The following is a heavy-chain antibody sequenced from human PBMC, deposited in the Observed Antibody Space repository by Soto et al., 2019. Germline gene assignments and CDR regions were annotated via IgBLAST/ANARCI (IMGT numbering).Heavy chain of an antibody. V-gene: IGHV1-69*01. CDR2: IIPIFGTA. D-gene: IGHD3-10*01. Sequence: QVQLVQSGAEVKKPGSSVKVSCKASGGTFSSYAISWVRQAPGQGLEWMGGIIPIFGTANYAQKFQGRVTITADESTGTAYRELSSLRSEDTAVYYGATDPGDYGSGSSRWFVPWGQGTLVTVSS. CDR3: ATDPGDYGSGSSRWFVP. J-gene: IGHJ5*02. CDR1: GGTFSSYA.